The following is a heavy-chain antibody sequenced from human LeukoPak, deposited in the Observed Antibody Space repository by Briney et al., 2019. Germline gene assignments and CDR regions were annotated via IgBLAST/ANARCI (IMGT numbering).Heavy chain of an antibody. CDR1: GGSISSYY. CDR2: IYYSGST. CDR3: ARAKRGITIFDY. V-gene: IGHV4-59*01. J-gene: IGHJ4*02. Sequence: SETLSLTCTVSGGSISSYYWSWIRQPPGKGLEWIGYIYYSGSTNYDPSLKSRVTISVDTSKNQFSLKLSSVTAADTAVYYCARAKRGITIFDYWGQGTLVTVSS. D-gene: IGHD3-3*01.